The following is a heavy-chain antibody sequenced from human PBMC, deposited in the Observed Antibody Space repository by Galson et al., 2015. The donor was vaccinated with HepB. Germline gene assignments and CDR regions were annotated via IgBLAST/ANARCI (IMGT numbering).Heavy chain of an antibody. J-gene: IGHJ4*02. V-gene: IGHV3-23*01. Sequence: SLRLSCAASGFTFSSYAMSWVRQAPGKGLEWVSAISGSGGSTYYADSVKGRFTISRDNSKNTLYLQMNSLRAEDTAVYYCAKGMLTGAAARNNFDYWGQGTLVTVSS. CDR3: AKGMLTGAAARNNFDY. D-gene: IGHD6-13*01. CDR1: GFTFSSYA. CDR2: ISGSGGST.